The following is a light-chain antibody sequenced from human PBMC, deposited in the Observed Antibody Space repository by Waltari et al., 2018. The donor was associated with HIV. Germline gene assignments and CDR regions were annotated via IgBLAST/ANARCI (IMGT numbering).Light chain of an antibody. CDR3: QVWDTSSDHVI. Sequence: SFVLTQPPSVSVAPVQTARISCGGNNIGSKNVHWYQQKPGQAPVVVVHDYTDRPSGIPERFSGSNSGNTATLTISRVEVGDEADYHCQVWDTSSDHVIFGGGTKLTVL. J-gene: IGLJ2*01. CDR1: NIGSKN. CDR2: DYT. V-gene: IGLV3-21*02.